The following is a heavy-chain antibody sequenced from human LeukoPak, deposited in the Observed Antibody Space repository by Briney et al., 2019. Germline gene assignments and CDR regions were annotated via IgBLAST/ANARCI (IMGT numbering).Heavy chain of an antibody. CDR3: AREIAVVVAATRESWFDP. CDR2: IWYDGSNK. V-gene: IGHV3-33*01. CDR1: GFTFSSYG. Sequence: PGGSLRLSCAASGFTFSSYGMHWVRQAPGKGLEWVAVIWYDGSNKYYADSVKGRFTISRDNSKNTLYLQMNSLRAEDTAVYYCAREIAVVVAATRESWFDPWGQGTLVTVSS. J-gene: IGHJ5*02. D-gene: IGHD2-15*01.